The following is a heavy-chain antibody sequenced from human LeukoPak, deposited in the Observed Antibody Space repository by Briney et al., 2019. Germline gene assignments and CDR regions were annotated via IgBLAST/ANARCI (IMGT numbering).Heavy chain of an antibody. V-gene: IGHV1-46*01. CDR3: ARDSVGATFY. J-gene: IGHJ4*02. D-gene: IGHD1-26*01. CDR2: INPSGGST. Sequence: ASVNVSCTASGYTFTSYYMHWVRQAPGQGLEWMGIINPSGGSTSYAQKFQGRVTMTRDTSTSTVYMELSSLRSEDTAVYYCARDSVGATFYWGQGTLVTVSS. CDR1: GYTFTSYY.